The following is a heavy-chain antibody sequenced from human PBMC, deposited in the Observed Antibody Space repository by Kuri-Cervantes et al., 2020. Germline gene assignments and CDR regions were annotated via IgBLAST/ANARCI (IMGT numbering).Heavy chain of an antibody. CDR1: GFTFSSYA. CDR3: AKVGSGYYLDY. Sequence: GESLKISCAASGFTFSSYAMSWVRQAPGKGLEWASGISWNSGSIGYADSVKGRFTISRDNAKNTLYLQMNSLRAEDTAVYYCAKVGSGYYLDYWGQGTLVTVSS. J-gene: IGHJ4*02. CDR2: ISWNSGSI. V-gene: IGHV3-23*01. D-gene: IGHD3-22*01.